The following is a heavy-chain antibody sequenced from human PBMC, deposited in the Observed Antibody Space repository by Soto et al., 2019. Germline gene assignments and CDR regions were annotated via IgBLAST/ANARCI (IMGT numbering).Heavy chain of an antibody. CDR1: GGSINSGDYY. J-gene: IGHJ6*02. CDR2: IFHSGST. V-gene: IGHV4-30-4*01. Sequence: SETLSLTCTVSGGSINSGDYYWTWVRQPPGKGLEWIGNIFHSGSTYYTPSLQSRVTISLDTSKNHFSLKLSSVTPADTAVYYCARDRYYGSGTYYNYYSGMDVWGQGTTVTVSS. D-gene: IGHD3-10*01. CDR3: ARDRYYGSGTYYNYYSGMDV.